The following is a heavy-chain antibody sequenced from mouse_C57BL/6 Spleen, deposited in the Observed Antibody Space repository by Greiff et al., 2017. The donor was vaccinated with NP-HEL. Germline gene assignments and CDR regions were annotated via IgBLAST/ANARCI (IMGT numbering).Heavy chain of an antibody. D-gene: IGHD1-1*01. V-gene: IGHV5-9-1*02. CDR1: GFTFSSYA. J-gene: IGHJ3*01. Sequence: EVQVVESGEGLVKPGGSLKLSCAASGFTFSSYAMSWVRQTPEKRLEWVAYISSGGDYIYYSDTVKGRFTISRDNARNTLYLQMSSLKSEDTAMYYCTRQLYGSSSAWFAYWGQGTLVTVSA. CDR3: TRQLYGSSSAWFAY. CDR2: ISSGGDYI.